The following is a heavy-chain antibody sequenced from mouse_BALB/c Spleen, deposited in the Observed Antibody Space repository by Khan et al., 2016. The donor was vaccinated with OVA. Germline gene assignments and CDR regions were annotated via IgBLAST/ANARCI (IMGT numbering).Heavy chain of an antibody. Sequence: QIQLVQSGPELKKPGETVKISCKASGYTFTNYGMNWVKQAPGKGLKWMGWINTYTGEPTYADDFKGRFAFSLETSASTAYLQINNLTDEDTATYFCARSNGNYWFAYWGQGTLVTVSA. V-gene: IGHV9-3-1*01. CDR3: ARSNGNYWFAY. CDR1: GYTFTNYG. CDR2: INTYTGEP. J-gene: IGHJ3*01. D-gene: IGHD2-1*01.